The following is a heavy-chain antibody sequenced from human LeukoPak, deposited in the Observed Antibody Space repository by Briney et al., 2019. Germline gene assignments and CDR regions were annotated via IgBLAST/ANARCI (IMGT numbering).Heavy chain of an antibody. V-gene: IGHV4-59*01. CDR3: ARERRDGYKVYFDY. D-gene: IGHD5-24*01. CDR2: VYYSGST. CDR1: GGSISSYY. Sequence: SETLSLTCTVSGGSISSYYWSWIRQPPGKGLEWIGYVYYSGSTNYNPSLKSRVTISVDTSKNQFSLRLSSVTAADTAVYYCARERRDGYKVYFDYWGLGTLVTVSS. J-gene: IGHJ4*02.